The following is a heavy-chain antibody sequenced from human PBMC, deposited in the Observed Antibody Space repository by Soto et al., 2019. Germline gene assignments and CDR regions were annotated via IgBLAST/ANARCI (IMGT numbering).Heavy chain of an antibody. CDR2: IYYSEST. J-gene: IGHJ3*02. CDR3: ADTYYDFWSGSKDAFDI. CDR1: GGSISSSSYY. D-gene: IGHD3-3*01. V-gene: IGHV4-39*01. Sequence: SETLSLTCTVSGGSISSSSYYWGWIRQPPGKGLEWIGSIYYSESTYYNPSLKSRVTISVDTSKNQFSLKLSSVTAADTAVYYCADTYYDFWSGSKDAFDIWGQGTMVTVSS.